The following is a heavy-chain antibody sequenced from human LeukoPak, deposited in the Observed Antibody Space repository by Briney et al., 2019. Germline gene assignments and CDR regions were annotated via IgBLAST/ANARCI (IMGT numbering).Heavy chain of an antibody. V-gene: IGHV3-74*01. Sequence: TGGSLRLSCAASGFTFNNYWMHWVRRAPGKGLVWASRINSGGSSTSYADSVKGRFTISRDNAKNTLYLQMNSLRAEDTAVYYCASDGYCTNGVCYAPHDYWGQGTLVTVSS. CDR1: GFTFNNYW. CDR2: INSGGSST. D-gene: IGHD2-8*01. CDR3: ASDGYCTNGVCYAPHDY. J-gene: IGHJ4*02.